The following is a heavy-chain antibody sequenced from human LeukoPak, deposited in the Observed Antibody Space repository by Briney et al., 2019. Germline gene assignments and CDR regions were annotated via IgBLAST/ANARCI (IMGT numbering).Heavy chain of an antibody. CDR3: ARAVAGTWWFDP. J-gene: IGHJ5*02. CDR1: GYTFTSYY. V-gene: IGHV1-46*01. D-gene: IGHD6-19*01. Sequence: ASVKVSCKASGYTFTSYYMHWVRQAPGQGLEWMGIINPSGGSTSYAQKFQGRVTMTRDTSTSTVYMELSSPRSEDTAVYYCARAVAGTWWFDPWAREPWSPSPQ. CDR2: INPSGGST.